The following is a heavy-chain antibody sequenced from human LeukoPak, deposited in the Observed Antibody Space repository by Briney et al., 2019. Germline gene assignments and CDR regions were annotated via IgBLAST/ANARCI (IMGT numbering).Heavy chain of an antibody. V-gene: IGHV3-53*01. Sequence: GGSLRPSCAASGFTFDDYGMSWVRQAPGKGLEWVSVIYSGGSTYYADSVKGRFTISRDNSKNTLYLQMNSLRAEDTAVYYCARDWSVAGAFDIWGQGTMVTVSS. D-gene: IGHD6-19*01. J-gene: IGHJ3*02. CDR1: GFTFDDYG. CDR2: IYSGGST. CDR3: ARDWSVAGAFDI.